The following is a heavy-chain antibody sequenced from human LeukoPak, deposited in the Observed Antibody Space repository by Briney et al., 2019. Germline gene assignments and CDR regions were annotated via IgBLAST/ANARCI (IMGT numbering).Heavy chain of an antibody. Sequence: SPTQSPTCAVSGSFISSGYDWGSIRQPPGRGLEWIGTIYHNGNTYYNPSIKSRVTISVDTSKNQFSLKLSSVTAADTAVYYCARVRYNYGDSDYWGQGTLVTVSS. CDR3: ARVRYNYGDSDY. V-gene: IGHV4-38-2*01. CDR1: GSFISSGYD. D-gene: IGHD5-18*01. J-gene: IGHJ4*02. CDR2: IYHNGNT.